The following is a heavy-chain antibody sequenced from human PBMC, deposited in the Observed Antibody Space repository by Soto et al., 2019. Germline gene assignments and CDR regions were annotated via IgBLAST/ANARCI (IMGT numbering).Heavy chain of an antibody. Sequence: QVQLQESGPGLVKPSQTLSLTCTVSGGSISSGDYYWSWIRQPPGKGLEWIGYIYYSGSTYYNPSLKSRVTIAVDTSNNQFSLKLSSVTAADTAVYYCARDTDRDGYTNYWGQGTLVTVSS. J-gene: IGHJ4*02. D-gene: IGHD5-12*01. CDR3: ARDTDRDGYTNY. V-gene: IGHV4-30-4*01. CDR2: IYYSGST. CDR1: GGSISSGDYY.